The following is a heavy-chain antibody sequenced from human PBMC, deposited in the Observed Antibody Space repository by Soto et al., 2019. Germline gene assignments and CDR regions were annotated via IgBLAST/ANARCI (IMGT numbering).Heavy chain of an antibody. CDR3: ASSPTYYDFWSGPGFDP. J-gene: IGHJ5*02. Sequence: QVQLQESGPGLVKPSETMSLTCTVSGGSISNYYWSWIRQPPGKGLEWIGSMYHSGNTNYNPSLKSRVTISVDTSKIQFSLTLSSVTAADTAVYYWASSPTYYDFWSGPGFDPWGQGTRVTVSS. V-gene: IGHV4-59*01. CDR2: MYHSGNT. CDR1: GGSISNYY. D-gene: IGHD3-3*01.